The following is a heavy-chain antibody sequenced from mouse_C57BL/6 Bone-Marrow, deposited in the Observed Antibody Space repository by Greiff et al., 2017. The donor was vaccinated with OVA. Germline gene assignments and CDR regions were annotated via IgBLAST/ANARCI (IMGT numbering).Heavy chain of an antibody. D-gene: IGHD2-3*01. J-gene: IGHJ1*03. Sequence: EVQLVESGGGLVQPGGSLKLSCAASGFTFSDYYMYWVRQTPEQRLEWVAYISNGGGSTYYPATVKGRFTISRDNAKNTLYLQMSRLKSEDTAMYYCGRRGYDGDPYWYFDVWGTGTTVTVSS. CDR1: GFTFSDYY. V-gene: IGHV5-12*01. CDR2: ISNGGGST. CDR3: GRRGYDGDPYWYFDV.